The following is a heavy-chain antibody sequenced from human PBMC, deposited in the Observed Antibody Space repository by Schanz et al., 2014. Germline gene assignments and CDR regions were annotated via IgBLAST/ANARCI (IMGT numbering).Heavy chain of an antibody. CDR3: ARDGVDAAAGGNY. D-gene: IGHD6-13*01. Sequence: QVQPVQSGAEVRKPGASVKVSCKASGYTFISYGISWVRQAPGQGLEWLGWISGSNGNTNYTQKFQGRVTMTRDTSTSTVYMELSSLRSEDTAVYYCARDGVDAAAGGNYWGQGTLVTVSS. CDR2: ISGSNGNT. CDR1: GYTFISYG. J-gene: IGHJ4*02. V-gene: IGHV1-18*01.